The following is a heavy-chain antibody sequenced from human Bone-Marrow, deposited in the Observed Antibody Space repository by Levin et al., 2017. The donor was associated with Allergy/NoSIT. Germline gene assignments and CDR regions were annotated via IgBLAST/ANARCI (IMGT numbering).Heavy chain of an antibody. Sequence: LSLTCEASGFNFNSAWMNWVRQAPGKGLMWVSLISHDGTSTPYADSVKGRFTISRDNAKNMLYLQMNSLTSEDTAVYYCGRDNWGSIDHWGQGTLVTVSS. CDR3: GRDNWGSIDH. V-gene: IGHV3-74*01. CDR1: GFNFNSAW. D-gene: IGHD7-27*01. J-gene: IGHJ4*02. CDR2: ISHDGTST.